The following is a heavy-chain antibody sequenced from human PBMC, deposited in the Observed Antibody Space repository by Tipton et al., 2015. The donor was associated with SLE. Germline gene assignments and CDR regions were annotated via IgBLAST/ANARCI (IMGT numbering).Heavy chain of an antibody. CDR2: MPNSGGTI. CDR1: GFSFRSYE. V-gene: IGHV3-48*03. D-gene: IGHD4-17*01. J-gene: IGHJ4*02. CDR3: ARDVTTVTSDYFDY. Sequence: SLRLSCAASGFSFRSYEMNWVRQPPGKGLEWVSYMPNSGGTIYYADSVKGRFTISKDNAQNSLYLQMNSLRAEEAAVYYCARDVTTVTSDYFDYWGQGTLVTVSS.